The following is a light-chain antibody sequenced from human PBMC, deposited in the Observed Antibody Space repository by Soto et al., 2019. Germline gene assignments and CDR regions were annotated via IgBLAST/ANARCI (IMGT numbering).Light chain of an antibody. CDR3: GTWDTSLSAVV. V-gene: IGLV1-51*01. CDR1: SSNIGNNY. CDR2: DNN. J-gene: IGLJ2*01. Sequence: QSVLTQPPSVSAAPGQKVTISCSGSSSNIGNNYVSWYQHLPGTAPKLLIYDNNERPSGIPDRFSGSKSGTSATLGITGLQTGDEAHYYCGTWDTSLSAVVFGGGTKVTVL.